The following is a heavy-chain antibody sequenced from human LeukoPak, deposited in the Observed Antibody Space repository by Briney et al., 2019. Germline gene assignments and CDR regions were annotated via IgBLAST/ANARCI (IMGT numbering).Heavy chain of an antibody. J-gene: IGHJ6*02. CDR3: ASGVVVPELHNYYYYYGMDV. V-gene: IGHV1-69*13. CDR1: GGTFSSYA. CDR2: IIPIFGTA. Sequence: ASVKVSCKASGGTFSSYAISWVRQAPGQGLEWMGGIIPIFGTANYAQKFQGRVTITADEPTSTAYMELSSLRSEDTAVYYCASGVVVPELHNYYYYYGMDVWGQGTTVTVSS. D-gene: IGHD2-2*01.